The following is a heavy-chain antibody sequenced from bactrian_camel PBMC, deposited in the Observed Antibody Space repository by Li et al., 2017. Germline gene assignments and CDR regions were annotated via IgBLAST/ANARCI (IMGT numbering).Heavy chain of an antibody. CDR1: GLPSNNYC. D-gene: IGHD5*01. CDR3: AATRWVFGFGVCRGAVRPSPNPVWVY. V-gene: IGHV3S55*01. J-gene: IGHJ4*01. Sequence: HVQLVESGGGSVQAGGSLRLSCAASGLPSNNYCMGWFRQLPGNERGWVALIGNDGSTAYADSVNGRFTISKDNAENTLYLQMDSLKPEDTAMYYCAATRWVFGFGVCRGAVRPSPNPVWVYWGQGTQVTVS. CDR2: IGNDGST.